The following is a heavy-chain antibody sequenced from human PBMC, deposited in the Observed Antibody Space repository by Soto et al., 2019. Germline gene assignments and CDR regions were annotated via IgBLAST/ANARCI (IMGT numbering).Heavy chain of an antibody. CDR3: QRPPSGGSRDAFDV. CDR1: GYKFTTFW. Sequence: GESLKISCKASGYKFTTFWLNWVRQTPGKGLEWLGRIDPTVSFTNYSPPFEGHVTISVDRSVSTAYLQWNSLQASDTEIYYCQRPPSGGSRDAFDVWGQGTTIAVSS. D-gene: IGHD2-15*01. V-gene: IGHV5-10-1*01. CDR2: IDPTVSFT. J-gene: IGHJ3*01.